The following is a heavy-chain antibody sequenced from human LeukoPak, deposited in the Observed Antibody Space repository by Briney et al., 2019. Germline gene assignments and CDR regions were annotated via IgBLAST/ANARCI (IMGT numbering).Heavy chain of an antibody. D-gene: IGHD6-19*01. J-gene: IGHJ4*02. Sequence: GSLSLSCAASGFPFSDYYMSWIRQAPGKGREGVSYISSSGNTIYYADSGKGGFTISREKAKNEFVLQMNSLRAEDTAVYYCARLGGSGWYLDYWGQGTLVTVSS. CDR2: ISSSGNTI. CDR3: ARLGGSGWYLDY. V-gene: IGHV3-11*04. CDR1: GFPFSDYY.